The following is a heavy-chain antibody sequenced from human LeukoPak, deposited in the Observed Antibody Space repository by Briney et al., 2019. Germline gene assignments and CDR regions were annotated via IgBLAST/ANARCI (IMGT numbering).Heavy chain of an antibody. CDR1: GYTLTGYY. D-gene: IGHD1-26*01. V-gene: IGHV1-2*02. CDR3: ARAIVGATTDLDY. CDR2: INPNSGGT. Sequence: ASVKVSCKASGYTLTGYYMHWVRQAPGQGLEWMGWINPNSGGTNYAQKFQGRVTMTRDTSISTAYMELSRLRSVDTAVYYCARAIVGATTDLDYWGQGTLVTVSS. J-gene: IGHJ4*02.